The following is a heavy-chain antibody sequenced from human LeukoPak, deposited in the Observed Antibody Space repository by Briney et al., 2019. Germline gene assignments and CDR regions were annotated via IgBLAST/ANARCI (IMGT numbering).Heavy chain of an antibody. CDR2: IFHSGNT. V-gene: IGHV4-38-2*01. D-gene: IGHD2/OR15-2a*01. Sequence: SETLSLTCAVSGYSISSGYYWGWIRQPPGKGLEWIGSIFHSGNTYYNPSLKSRGSISVDTSKNQFSLRLPSVTAADTAAYYCARHLGGMSSNHYPGWFDPWGQGTLVAVSS. J-gene: IGHJ5*02. CDR1: GYSISSGYY. CDR3: ARHLGGMSSNHYPGWFDP.